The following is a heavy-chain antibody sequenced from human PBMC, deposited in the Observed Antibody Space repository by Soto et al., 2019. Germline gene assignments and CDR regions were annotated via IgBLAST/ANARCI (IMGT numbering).Heavy chain of an antibody. V-gene: IGHV3-21*01. D-gene: IGHD3-10*01. Sequence: GGSLRLSCAASGFTFSSYSMNWVRQAPGKGLEWVSSISSSSSYIYYADSVKGRFTIPRDNAKNSLYLQMNSLRAEDTAVYYCARDRVNAPYYFDYWGQGTLVTVSS. CDR3: ARDRVNAPYYFDY. CDR1: GFTFSSYS. CDR2: ISSSSSYI. J-gene: IGHJ4*02.